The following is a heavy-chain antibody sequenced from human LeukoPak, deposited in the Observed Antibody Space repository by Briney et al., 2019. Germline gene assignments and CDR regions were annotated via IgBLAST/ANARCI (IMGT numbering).Heavy chain of an antibody. Sequence: GGSLRLSCAVSGFTFSSYAMSWVRQAPGKGLEWVSAISGSGGSTYYADSVKGRFTISRDNSKNTLYLQMNSLRAEDTAVYYCAKCTYYYDSSGYYYVVGDFDYWGQGTLVTVSS. CDR3: AKCTYYYDSSGYYYVVGDFDY. V-gene: IGHV3-23*01. CDR1: GFTFSSYA. D-gene: IGHD3-22*01. J-gene: IGHJ4*02. CDR2: ISGSGGST.